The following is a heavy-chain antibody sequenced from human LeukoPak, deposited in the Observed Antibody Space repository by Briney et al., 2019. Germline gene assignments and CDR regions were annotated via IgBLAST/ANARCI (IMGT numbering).Heavy chain of an antibody. CDR3: AIPWLLPLDY. V-gene: IGHV3-21*04. CDR1: GCTFSSYS. J-gene: IGHJ4*02. CDR2: ISSSSSYI. D-gene: IGHD5-12*01. Sequence: GGSLRLSCAASGCTFSSYSMNWVRQAPGKRLEWVSSISSSSSYIYYADSVKGRFTISRDNAKNSLYLRMNSLRAEDTAVYYCAIPWLLPLDYWGQGTLVTVSS.